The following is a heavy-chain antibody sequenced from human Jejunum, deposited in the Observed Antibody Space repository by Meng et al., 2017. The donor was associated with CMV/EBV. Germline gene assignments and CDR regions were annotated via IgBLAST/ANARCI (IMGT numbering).Heavy chain of an antibody. Sequence: ASGYTFTGHYMHWERPAPGQGLEWMGWINANTGDTNYAQKFQGRVTMTRDTSITTAYMDLSSLTSDDAAVYYCARDMTSTWYGGSDLWGQGTLVTVSS. CDR2: INANTGDT. D-gene: IGHD6-13*01. CDR3: ARDMTSTWYGGSDL. J-gene: IGHJ5*02. CDR1: GYTFTGHY. V-gene: IGHV1-2*02.